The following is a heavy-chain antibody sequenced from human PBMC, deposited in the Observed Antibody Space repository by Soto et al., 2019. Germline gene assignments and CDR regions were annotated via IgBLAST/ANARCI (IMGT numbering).Heavy chain of an antibody. Sequence: SETLSLTCTVSGGSISSYYWSWIWQPPGKGLEWIGYIYYSGSTNYNPSLKSRVTISVDTSKNQFSLKLSSVTAADTAVYYCAGVGSFRTARGAFDIWGQGTMVTVSS. CDR1: GGSISSYY. J-gene: IGHJ3*02. CDR3: AGVGSFRTARGAFDI. D-gene: IGHD2-21*02. CDR2: IYYSGST. V-gene: IGHV4-59*01.